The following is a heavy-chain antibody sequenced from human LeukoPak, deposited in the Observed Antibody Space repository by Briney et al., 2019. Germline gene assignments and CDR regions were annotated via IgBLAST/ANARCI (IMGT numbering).Heavy chain of an antibody. Sequence: PGGSLRLSCAASGFTFSSYWMSWVRQAPGKGLEWVANINQDGSEKYYVDSVKGRFTISRDNAKNSLYLQMNSLRAEDTAVYYCARVSRDYDSSPYYFDYWGQGTLVTVSS. CDR2: INQDGSEK. J-gene: IGHJ4*02. V-gene: IGHV3-7*01. D-gene: IGHD3-22*01. CDR1: GFTFSSYW. CDR3: ARVSRDYDSSPYYFDY.